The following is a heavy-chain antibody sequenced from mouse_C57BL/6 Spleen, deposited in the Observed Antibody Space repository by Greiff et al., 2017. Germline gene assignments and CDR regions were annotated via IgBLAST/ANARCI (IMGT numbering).Heavy chain of an antibody. CDR3: TTHGLRYYGSFDY. J-gene: IGHJ2*01. D-gene: IGHD1-1*01. CDR2: IDPETGGT. V-gene: IGHV1-15*01. Sequence: VQLQQSGAELVRPGASVTLSCKASGYTFTDYEMHWVKQTPVHGLAWIGAIDPETGGTAYNQKFKGKAILTADKSSSTAYMELRSLTSEDSAVYYCTTHGLRYYGSFDYWGQGTTLTVSS. CDR1: GYTFTDYE.